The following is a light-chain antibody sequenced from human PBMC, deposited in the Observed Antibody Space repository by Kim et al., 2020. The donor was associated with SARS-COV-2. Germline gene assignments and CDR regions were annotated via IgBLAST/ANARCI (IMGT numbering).Light chain of an antibody. CDR1: QGISSY. J-gene: IGKJ3*01. CDR3: QQYYSYPLFT. V-gene: IGKV1-8*01. CDR2: AAS. Sequence: STGDRVTITCRASQGISSYLAWFQQKPGKAPKLLIYAASTLQSGVPSRFSGSGSGTDFTLTISCLQSEDFATYYCQQYYSYPLFTFGPGTKVDIK.